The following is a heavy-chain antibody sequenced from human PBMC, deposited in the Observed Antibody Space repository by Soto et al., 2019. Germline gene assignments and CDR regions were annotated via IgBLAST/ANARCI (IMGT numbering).Heavy chain of an antibody. V-gene: IGHV3-74*01. CDR2: INSDGTKT. CDR3: ATMATNSYDWLDP. J-gene: IGHJ5*02. Sequence: EVQLVESGGTLVQPGGSLRLSCAASGFTFNTYWMHWVRQAPGKGLGWVSRINSDGTKTTYADSVKGRVTISRDNAKNTVYLQMNSLRAADTAVYYCATMATNSYDWLDPWAQGTLVTVSS. D-gene: IGHD5-12*01. CDR1: GFTFNTYW.